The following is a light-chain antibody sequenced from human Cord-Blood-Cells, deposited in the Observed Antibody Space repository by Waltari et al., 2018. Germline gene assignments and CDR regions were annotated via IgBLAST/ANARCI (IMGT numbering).Light chain of an antibody. CDR3: SSYTSSSTVV. J-gene: IGLJ2*01. CDR1: SSDVGGYNY. CDR2: DDS. Sequence: QSALTQPASVSGSPGQSITISCTGTSSDVGGYNYVSGYQQHPGKAPKLMINDDSNRPSGVSNRFAGSKSGNTASLTISGLQAEDEADYYCSSYTSSSTVVFGGGTKLTV. V-gene: IGLV2-14*01.